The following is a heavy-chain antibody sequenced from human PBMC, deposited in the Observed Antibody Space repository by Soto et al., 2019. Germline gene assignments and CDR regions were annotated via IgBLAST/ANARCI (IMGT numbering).Heavy chain of an antibody. J-gene: IGHJ6*02. CDR3: ARDGRYDFWSKGYYYYGMDV. Sequence: GASVKVSCKASGGTFSSYTISWVRQAPGQGLEWMGWISAYNGNTNYAQKLQGRVTMTTDTSTSTAYMELRSLRSDDTAVYYCARDGRYDFWSKGYYYYGMDVWGQGTTVTVSS. CDR1: GGTFSSYT. CDR2: ISAYNGNT. V-gene: IGHV1-18*01. D-gene: IGHD3-3*01.